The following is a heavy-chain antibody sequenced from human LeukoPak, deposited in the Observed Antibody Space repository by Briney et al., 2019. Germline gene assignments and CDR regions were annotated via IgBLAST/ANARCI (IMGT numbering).Heavy chain of an antibody. CDR1: GGSISSYY. CDR3: ARGLRFSPYYFDY. D-gene: IGHD3-3*01. CDR2: IYYSGST. Sequence: PSETLSLTCTVSGGSISSYYWSWIRQPPGKGLEWIGYIYYSGSTYYNPSLKSRVTISVDTSKNQFSLKLSSVTAADTAVYYCARGLRFSPYYFDYWGQGTLVTVSS. J-gene: IGHJ4*02. V-gene: IGHV4-59*01.